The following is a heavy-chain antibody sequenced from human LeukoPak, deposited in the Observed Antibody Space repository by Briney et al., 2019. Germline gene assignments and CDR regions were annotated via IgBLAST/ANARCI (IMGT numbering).Heavy chain of an antibody. Sequence: SETLSLTCTVPGGSISRYCWSSVRQPPGKGLEWIGYIYYSGSTNYNPSLKSRVTISVDTSKNQFSLRLSSVTAADTAVYYCLRLDTVSYLESRGQGALVTVSS. D-gene: IGHD5/OR15-5a*01. J-gene: IGHJ4*02. CDR1: GGSISRYC. CDR2: IYYSGST. CDR3: LRLDTVSYLES. V-gene: IGHV4-59*01.